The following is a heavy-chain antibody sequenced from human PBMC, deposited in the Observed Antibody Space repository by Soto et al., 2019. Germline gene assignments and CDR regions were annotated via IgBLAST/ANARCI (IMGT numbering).Heavy chain of an antibody. J-gene: IGHJ4*02. D-gene: IGHD6-19*01. CDR1: GYRFAAYY. Sequence: GASVKVSCKASGYRFAAYYVHWVRQAPGQGLEWMGWSSPNEDDTKYAQKFQGRVTMTRDTSISTVYMELTSLTSDDTAIYYCTRGVFSGQWLENFDFWGQGTQVTVSS. CDR2: SSPNEDDT. V-gene: IGHV1-2*02. CDR3: TRGVFSGQWLENFDF.